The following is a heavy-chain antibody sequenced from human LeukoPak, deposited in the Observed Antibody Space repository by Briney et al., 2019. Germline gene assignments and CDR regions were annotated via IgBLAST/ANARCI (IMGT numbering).Heavy chain of an antibody. D-gene: IGHD3-22*01. V-gene: IGHV7-4-1*02. CDR2: INTNTGNP. CDR1: GYTFTSYA. J-gene: IGHJ5*02. Sequence: GASVKVSCKASGYTFTSYAMNWVRQAPGQGLEWMGWINTNTGNPTYAQGFTGRFVFSLDTSVSTAYLQISSLKAEDTAVYYCARDDYDSSGYYKNWFDPWGQGTLVTVSS. CDR3: ARDDYDSSGYYKNWFDP.